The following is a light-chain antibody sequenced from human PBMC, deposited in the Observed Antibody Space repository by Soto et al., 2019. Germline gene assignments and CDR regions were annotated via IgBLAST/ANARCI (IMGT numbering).Light chain of an antibody. Sequence: EIVLTQSPATLSLSSGERATLSCRASQSVSTYLAWYQQKSGQAPRLLIYDASNRATGIPARFSGSGSGTDFTLTISSLEPEDFAVYYCQQRSNWPSFGGGTKVEIK. J-gene: IGKJ4*01. CDR2: DAS. CDR1: QSVSTY. CDR3: QQRSNWPS. V-gene: IGKV3-11*01.